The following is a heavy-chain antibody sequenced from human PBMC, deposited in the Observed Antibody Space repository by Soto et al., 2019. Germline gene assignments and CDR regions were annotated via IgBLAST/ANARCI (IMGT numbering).Heavy chain of an antibody. CDR3: ASPAGSDYWYFDL. CDR2: IYYSGST. J-gene: IGHJ2*01. CDR1: GGSISSSSYY. D-gene: IGHD1-26*01. V-gene: IGHV4-39*01. Sequence: SETLSLTCTVSGGSISSSSYYWGWIRQPPGKGLEWIGSIYYSGSTYYNPSLKSRVTISVDTSKNQFSLKLSSVTAADTAVYYCASPAGSDYWYFDLWGRGTLVTVSS.